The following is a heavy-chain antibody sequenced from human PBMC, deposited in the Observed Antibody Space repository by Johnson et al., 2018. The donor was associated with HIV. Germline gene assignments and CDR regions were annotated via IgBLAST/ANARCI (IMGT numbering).Heavy chain of an antibody. Sequence: QVQLVESGGGVVQPGRSLRLSCAASGFTFSSYAMHWVRQAPGKGLEWVAIISYDGSNKYYADPVKGRSTISRDNSKHTLYLQMNSLRAEDTAVYYCARRMVQGVIITSGAFDIWGQGTMVTVSS. D-gene: IGHD3-10*01. CDR3: ARRMVQGVIITSGAFDI. J-gene: IGHJ3*02. CDR2: ISYDGSNK. V-gene: IGHV3-30*03. CDR1: GFTFSSYA.